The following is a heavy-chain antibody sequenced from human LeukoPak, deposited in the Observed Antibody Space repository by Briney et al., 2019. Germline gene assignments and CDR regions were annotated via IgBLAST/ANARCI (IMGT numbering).Heavy chain of an antibody. D-gene: IGHD3-22*01. CDR3: ARVEDSYAFDI. CDR1: AGSISSSSYY. J-gene: IGHJ3*02. Sequence: PSETLSLTCTVSAGSISSSSYYWGWIRQAPGKGLEWVSVIYSGGSTYYADSVKGRFTISRDNSKNTLYLQMNSLRAEDTAVYYCARVEDSYAFDIWGQGTMVTVSS. CDR2: IYSGGST. V-gene: IGHV3-53*01.